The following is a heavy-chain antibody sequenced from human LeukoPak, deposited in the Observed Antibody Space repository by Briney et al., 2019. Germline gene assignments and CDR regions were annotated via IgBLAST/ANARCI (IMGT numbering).Heavy chain of an antibody. CDR2: IHGSGDRT. V-gene: IGHV3-23*01. J-gene: IGHJ4*02. Sequence: GGSLRLSCAASGFSFSTFAMTWVRQAPGKGQEWVSAIHGSGDRTYYADSVKGRFIISRDNSKNTLYLQVNSLRTEDTAVYYCAKDRSRYSGYDPRSYYFDYWGQGTLVSVSS. CDR3: AKDRSRYSGYDPRSYYFDY. CDR1: GFSFSTFA. D-gene: IGHD5-12*01.